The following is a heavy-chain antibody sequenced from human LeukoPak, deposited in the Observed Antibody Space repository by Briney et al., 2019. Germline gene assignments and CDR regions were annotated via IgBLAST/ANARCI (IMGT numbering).Heavy chain of an antibody. D-gene: IGHD5-18*01. CDR2: TRNKANSYTT. CDR3: TSSYNYGTFDY. CDR1: GFTVSSNY. V-gene: IGHV3-72*01. J-gene: IGHJ4*02. Sequence: PGGSLRLSCAASGFTVSSNYMSWVSQAPGKWVEWVGRTRNKANSYTTEYAASVKGRFTISRDDSKNSLYLQMNSLKTEDTAVYYCTSSYNYGTFDYWGQGTLVTVSS.